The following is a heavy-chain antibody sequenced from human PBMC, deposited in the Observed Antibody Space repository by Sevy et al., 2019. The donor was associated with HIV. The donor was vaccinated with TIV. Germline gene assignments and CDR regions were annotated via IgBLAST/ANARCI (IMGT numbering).Heavy chain of an antibody. CDR2: INGRGGIA. J-gene: IGHJ4*02. CDR3: ARPTPRIAPSSAAFFDY. D-gene: IGHD1-26*01. CDR1: GFTFSSFA. V-gene: IGHV3-23*01. Sequence: GGSLRLSCAASGFTFSSFAMSWVRHIPGKGLEWVSTINGRGGIAYYVDSVKGRFTLSRDNSNNTVFLQMNRLRDEDTAVCYCARPTPRIAPSSAAFFDYWGQGTLVTVSS.